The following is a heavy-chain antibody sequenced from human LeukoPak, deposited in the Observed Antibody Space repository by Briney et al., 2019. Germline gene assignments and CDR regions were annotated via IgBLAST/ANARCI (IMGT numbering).Heavy chain of an antibody. D-gene: IGHD3-10*01. CDR3: ARGKRSMVRGLKDSPSTYYFDY. Sequence: ASVKVSCKASGYAFTSYDINWVRQATGQGLEWMGWMDPNSGNTGYAQKFQGRVTMTRNTSISTAYMELSSLRSEDTAVYYCARGKRSMVRGLKDSPSTYYFDYWGQGTLVTVSS. CDR2: MDPNSGNT. V-gene: IGHV1-8*01. J-gene: IGHJ4*02. CDR1: GYAFTSYD.